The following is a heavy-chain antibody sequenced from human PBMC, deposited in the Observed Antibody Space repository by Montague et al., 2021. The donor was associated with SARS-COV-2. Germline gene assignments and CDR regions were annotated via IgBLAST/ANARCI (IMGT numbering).Heavy chain of an antibody. V-gene: IGHV4-34*01. CDR2: INHSGNT. J-gene: IGHJ4*02. D-gene: IGHD3-3*01. Sequence: SETLSLTCAVYDGSFSGHSGYYWTWIRQPPVKLLEWIGEINHSGNTNSNPSLKSRVTISVGTSKNQFSLKLRSVTAADTAVYYCARGFTHITIFEIVRHYSYFDYGGQGNLVTVSS. CDR3: ARGFTHITIFEIVRHYSYFDY. CDR1: DGSFSGHSGYY.